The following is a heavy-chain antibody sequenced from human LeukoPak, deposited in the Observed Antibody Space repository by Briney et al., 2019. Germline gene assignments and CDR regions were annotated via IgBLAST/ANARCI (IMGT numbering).Heavy chain of an antibody. CDR1: GFTFSSYW. J-gene: IGHJ4*02. Sequence: TGGSLRLSCAASGFTFSSYWMHWVRQAPGKGLVWVSRIKRDGSHTNYGDSVKGRFTISRDNAQNTLYLQMNSLRAEDTAVYYCARDLIRSPYGSTGYSLDNWGQGTLVTVSS. D-gene: IGHD3-22*01. CDR2: IKRDGSHT. CDR3: ARDLIRSPYGSTGYSLDN. V-gene: IGHV3-74*01.